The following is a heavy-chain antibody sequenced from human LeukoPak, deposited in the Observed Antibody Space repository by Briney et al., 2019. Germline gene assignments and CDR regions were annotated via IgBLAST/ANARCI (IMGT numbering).Heavy chain of an antibody. D-gene: IGHD6-19*01. J-gene: IGHJ4*02. CDR3: AKFRADSSGWPFDY. Sequence: GALRLSCAASGFTFSSYSMNWVRQAPGKGLEWVSSISSSSSYIYYADSVKGRFTISRDNAKNSLYLQMNSLGAEDTAVYYCAKFRADSSGWPFDYWGQGTLVTVSS. CDR1: GFTFSSYS. V-gene: IGHV3-21*01. CDR2: ISSSSSYI.